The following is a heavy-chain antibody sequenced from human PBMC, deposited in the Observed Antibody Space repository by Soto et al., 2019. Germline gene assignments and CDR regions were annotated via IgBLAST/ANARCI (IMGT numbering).Heavy chain of an antibody. J-gene: IGHJ4*02. CDR2: IDHSGRT. CDR3: ARGTTE. V-gene: IGHV4-34*01. CDR1: GGSFSGYF. D-gene: IGHD1-1*01. Sequence: QVQLQQWGAGLLKPSETLSLTCAVYGGSFSGYFWSWIRQTPGKGLEWIGEIDHSGRTKYTPSLKRRVSISVDTSKNQFSLRLNSVTAADTALYYCARGTTEWGQGTLGTVSS.